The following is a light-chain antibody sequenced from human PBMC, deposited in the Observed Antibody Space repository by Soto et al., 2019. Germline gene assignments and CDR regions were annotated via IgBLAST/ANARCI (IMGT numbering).Light chain of an antibody. CDR3: SSYTSSSPYV. CDR2: DVS. J-gene: IGLJ1*01. CDR1: SSDVGGYNY. Sequence: QSALTQPASVSGCRGQCITISCTGTSSDVGGYNYVSWYQQHPGKAPKLMIYDVSNRPSGVSNRFSGSKSGNTASLTISGLQAEDEADYYCSSYTSSSPYVFGTGTKVTVL. V-gene: IGLV2-14*01.